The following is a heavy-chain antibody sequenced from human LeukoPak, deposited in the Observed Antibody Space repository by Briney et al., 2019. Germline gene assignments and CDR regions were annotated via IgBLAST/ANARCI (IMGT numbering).Heavy chain of an antibody. V-gene: IGHV4-39*01. Sequence: SETLSLTSTVSGGSISSSSYYWGWIRQPPGKGLERIGSIYYSGSTYYNPSLKSRVTISVDTSKNQFSLKLSSVTAADTAVYYCAKSPPVAAKGWYSDYWGQGTLVTVSS. CDR1: GGSISSSSYY. J-gene: IGHJ4*02. D-gene: IGHD6-19*01. CDR2: IYYSGST. CDR3: AKSPPVAAKGWYSDY.